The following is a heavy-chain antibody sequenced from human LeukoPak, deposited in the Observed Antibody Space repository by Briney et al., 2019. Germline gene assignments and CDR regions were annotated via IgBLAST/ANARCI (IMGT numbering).Heavy chain of an antibody. D-gene: IGHD2-15*01. CDR1: GGSVGSSTYY. V-gene: IGHV4-39*07. J-gene: IGHJ5*02. CDR2: ITYTGSA. Sequence: SETLSLTCTVSGGSVGSSTYYWGWIRQPPGKGLEWIASITYTGSAYNPSLRSRVTISVDTSKNQFSLKLSSVTAADTAVYYCARDRRGYCSGGSCYFSWFDPWGQGTLVTVSS. CDR3: ARDRRGYCSGGSCYFSWFDP.